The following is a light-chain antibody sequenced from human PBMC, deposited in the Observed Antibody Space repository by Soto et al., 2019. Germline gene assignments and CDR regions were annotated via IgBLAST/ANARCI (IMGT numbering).Light chain of an antibody. J-gene: IGKJ2*01. CDR1: QSVSND. CDR2: GAS. V-gene: IGKV3-15*01. Sequence: EILMTQSPVTLSVSPGERATLSCRASQSVSNDLAWYQQKPGRAPRLLIYGASSRATGIPARFSGSGSGTEFTLTISSLQSEDFAVYYCHQYNNWPPHTFGQGTKVDIK. CDR3: HQYNNWPPHT.